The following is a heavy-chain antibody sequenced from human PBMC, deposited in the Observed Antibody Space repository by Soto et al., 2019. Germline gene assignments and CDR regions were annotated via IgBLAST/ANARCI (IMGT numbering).Heavy chain of an antibody. CDR3: ARVPPLYQLLRVIWFDP. V-gene: IGHV4-4*02. J-gene: IGHJ5*02. Sequence: QVQLQESGPGLVKPSGTLSLTCAVSSGSISSSNWWSWVRQPPGKGLEWIGEIYHSGSTNYNPSLKSRVTISVDKSKNQFSLKLSSVTAADTAVYYCARVPPLYQLLRVIWFDPWGQGTLVTVSS. CDR1: SGSISSSNW. D-gene: IGHD2-2*01. CDR2: IYHSGST.